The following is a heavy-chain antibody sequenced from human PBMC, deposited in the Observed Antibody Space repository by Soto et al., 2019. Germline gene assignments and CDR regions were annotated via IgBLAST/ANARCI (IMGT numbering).Heavy chain of an antibody. V-gene: IGHV3-30-3*01. CDR2: IAYDGSNK. D-gene: IGHD1-20*01. Sequence: GGSLRLSCAASGFAFSTFAMHWVRQAPGKGLEWVTLIAYDGSNKSYADSVKGRFTISRDNSKNTLYLQMNSLRAGDTAVYHCARDSTGNWIKCLDYWGQGTLVTVSS. J-gene: IGHJ4*02. CDR3: ARDSTGNWIKCLDY. CDR1: GFAFSTFA.